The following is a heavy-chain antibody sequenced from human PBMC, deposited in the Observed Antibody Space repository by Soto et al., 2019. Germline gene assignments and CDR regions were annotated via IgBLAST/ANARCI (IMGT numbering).Heavy chain of an antibody. Sequence: GSLRLSCAASGFTFINYAVTWVRQAPGEGLEWVSTISGNGANTHYADSVKGRFSISRDNSKNTLYIQMNSLRAGDTAVYYCAKDYGSSRYFFDYWGQGALVTVSS. D-gene: IGHD3-9*01. CDR3: AKDYGSSRYFFDY. V-gene: IGHV3-23*01. CDR2: ISGNGANT. CDR1: GFTFINYA. J-gene: IGHJ4*02.